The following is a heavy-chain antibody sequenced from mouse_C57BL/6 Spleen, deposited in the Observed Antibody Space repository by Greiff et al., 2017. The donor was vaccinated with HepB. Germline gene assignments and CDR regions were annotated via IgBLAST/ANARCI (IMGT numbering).Heavy chain of an antibody. CDR3: ARLTGTDWYFDV. D-gene: IGHD4-1*01. Sequence: DVQLVESGGGLVKPGGSLKLSCAASGFTFSSYAMSWVRQTPEKRLEWVATISDGGSYTYYPDNVKGRFTISRDNAKNNLYLQMSHLKSEDTAMYYCARLTGTDWYFDVWGTGTTVTVSS. J-gene: IGHJ1*03. CDR2: ISDGGSYT. CDR1: GFTFSSYA. V-gene: IGHV5-4*01.